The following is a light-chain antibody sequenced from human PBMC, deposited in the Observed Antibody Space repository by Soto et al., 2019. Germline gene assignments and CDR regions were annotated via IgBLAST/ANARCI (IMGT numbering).Light chain of an antibody. V-gene: IGLV1-44*01. CDR3: AAWDGSLNGWV. Sequence: QSVLTQAPSASGTPGQRVTISCSGSNSNIGSNTVSWYQQVPGTAPKVLIYNNDQRPSGVPDRLSSSKSGTSASLAIGGLQSEDEADYYCAAWDGSLNGWVFGGGTKLTVL. J-gene: IGLJ3*02. CDR1: NSNIGSNT. CDR2: NND.